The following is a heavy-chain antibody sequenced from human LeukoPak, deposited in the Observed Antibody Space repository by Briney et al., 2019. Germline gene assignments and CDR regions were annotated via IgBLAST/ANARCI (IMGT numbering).Heavy chain of an antibody. CDR3: ARSSKYYDFWSGYGGGYYGMDV. Sequence: GGSLRLSCAASGFTFSSYSMNWVRQAPGKGLEWVSYISSSSSTIYYADSVKGRFTISRDNAKNSLYLQMNSLRAEDTAVYYCARSSKYYDFWSGYGGGYYGMDVWGQGTTVTVSS. CDR2: ISSSSSTI. CDR1: GFTFSSYS. D-gene: IGHD3-3*01. J-gene: IGHJ6*02. V-gene: IGHV3-48*01.